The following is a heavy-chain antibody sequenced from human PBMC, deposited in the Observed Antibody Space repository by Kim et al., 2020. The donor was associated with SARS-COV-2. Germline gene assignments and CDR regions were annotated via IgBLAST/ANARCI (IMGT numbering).Heavy chain of an antibody. J-gene: IGHJ3*02. CDR3: ARHLTNYDTFAI. Sequence: SETLSLTCAVSDGSVTSYHWWTWVRQPPGKGLQWIGEIFRSGSTNYNPSLKSRVMISMDKSENRISLKMNSVTAADTAVYYCARHLTNYDTFAIWGQGT. V-gene: IGHV4-4*02. CDR1: DGSVTSYHW. CDR2: IFRSGST.